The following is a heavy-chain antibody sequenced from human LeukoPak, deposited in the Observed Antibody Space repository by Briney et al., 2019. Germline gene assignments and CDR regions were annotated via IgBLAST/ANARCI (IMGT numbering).Heavy chain of an antibody. CDR3: ARTHYDFWSGYYTQGAEYFQH. D-gene: IGHD3-3*01. Sequence: ASVKVSCKASGGTFSSYAISWVRQAPGQGLEWMGGIIPIFGTANYAQKFQGRVTITADESTSTAYMELSSLRSEDTAVYYCARTHYDFWSGYYTQGAEYFQHWGQGTLVTVSS. CDR2: IIPIFGTA. V-gene: IGHV1-69*13. J-gene: IGHJ1*01. CDR1: GGTFSSYA.